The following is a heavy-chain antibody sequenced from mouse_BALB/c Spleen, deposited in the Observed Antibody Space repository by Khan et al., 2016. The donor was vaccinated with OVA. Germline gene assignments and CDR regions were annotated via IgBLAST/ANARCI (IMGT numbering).Heavy chain of an antibody. CDR2: INPSTAYT. CDR3: ARRGLRWDFDY. V-gene: IGHV1-4*01. CDR1: GYTFINYW. D-gene: IGHD1-1*01. J-gene: IGHJ2*01. Sequence: VQLQQSGAELARPGASVKMSCKASGYTFINYWILWVKQRPGQGLEWIGYINPSTAYTEYNQNFKDKATLTADKSSSTAYMQLSSLTSADSAVXYCARRGLRWDFDYWGQGTTLTVSS.